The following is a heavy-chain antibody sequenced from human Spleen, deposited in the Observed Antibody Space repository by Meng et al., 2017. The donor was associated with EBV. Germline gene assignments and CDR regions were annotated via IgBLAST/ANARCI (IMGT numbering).Heavy chain of an antibody. V-gene: IGHV1-18*01. CDR2: INANSGYT. J-gene: IGHJ4*02. Sequence: QVQLVQSGAEVKKPGASVKVSCKASGYTFSNYEISWVRQSPGQGLEWMGWINANSGYTTYAERFHGRVTMTTDTSTSTAYMELRSLRSDDTAVYYCARTYTRTSHFDYWGQGTLVTVSS. CDR1: GYTFSNYE. D-gene: IGHD6-6*01. CDR3: ARTYTRTSHFDY.